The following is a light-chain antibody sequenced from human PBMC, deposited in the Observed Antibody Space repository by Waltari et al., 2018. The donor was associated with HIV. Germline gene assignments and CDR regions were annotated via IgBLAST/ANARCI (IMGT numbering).Light chain of an antibody. V-gene: IGLV1-44*01. CDR1: SSNIGSNT. CDR2: SNN. J-gene: IGLJ3*02. Sequence: QSVLTQPPSASGTPGQRVTISCSGSSSNIGSNTVNWYQQRPGTAPKLLIYSNNQRPSGVPDRFSGSKSGTSASLAISGLQSEDEADYYCAAWDDSLNGHWVFGGGTKLTVL. CDR3: AAWDDSLNGHWV.